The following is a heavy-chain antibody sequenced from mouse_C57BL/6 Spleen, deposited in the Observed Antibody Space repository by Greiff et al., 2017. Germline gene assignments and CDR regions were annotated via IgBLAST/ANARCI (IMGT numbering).Heavy chain of an antibody. CDR3: ARGDPTTVVAKGAMDY. Sequence: QVQLQQPGAELVRPGSSVKLSCKASGYTFTSYWMDWVKQRPGQGLEWIGNIYPSDSETHYNQKFKDKATLTVDKSSSTAYMQRSSLTSEDSAVYYCARGDPTTVVAKGAMDYWGQGTSVTVSS. J-gene: IGHJ4*01. V-gene: IGHV1-61*01. CDR1: GYTFTSYW. CDR2: IYPSDSET. D-gene: IGHD1-1*01.